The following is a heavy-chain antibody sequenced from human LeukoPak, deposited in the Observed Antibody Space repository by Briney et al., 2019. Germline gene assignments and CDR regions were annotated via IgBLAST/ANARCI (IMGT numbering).Heavy chain of an antibody. Sequence: GGSLRLSCAASGFTFSSYGMHWVRQAPGKGLEWVAFIRYDGSNKYYADSVKGRFTISRDYSENTLYLQMDSLRAEDTAVYYCARDASIVAAGSLDYWGQGTLVTVSS. V-gene: IGHV3-30*02. CDR2: IRYDGSNK. CDR3: ARDASIVAAGSLDY. J-gene: IGHJ4*02. CDR1: GFTFSSYG. D-gene: IGHD6-13*01.